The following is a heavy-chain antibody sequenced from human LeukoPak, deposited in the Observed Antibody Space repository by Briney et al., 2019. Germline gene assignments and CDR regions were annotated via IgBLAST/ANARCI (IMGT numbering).Heavy chain of an antibody. CDR1: GFTFSSYS. CDR3: ARGRGYAHYYGLDV. CDR2: ISSSSSTI. Sequence: PGGSLRLSCAASGFTFSSYSMNWVRQAPGKGLEWVSYISSSSSTIYYADSVKGRFTISRDNSKNTLYLQMNSLRAEDTAVYYCARGRGYAHYYGLDVWGQGTTVTVSS. D-gene: IGHD2-2*01. V-gene: IGHV3-48*01. J-gene: IGHJ6*02.